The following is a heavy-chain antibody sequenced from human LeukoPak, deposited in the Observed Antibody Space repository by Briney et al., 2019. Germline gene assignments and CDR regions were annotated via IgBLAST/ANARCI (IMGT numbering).Heavy chain of an antibody. Sequence: SETLSLICSVSGGSIASGSYYWGWVRQSPGKGLEWIGEINHSGSTNYNPSLKSRVTISVDTSKNQFSLKLSSVTAADTAVYYCARGPRGLLRFLEWLPLDYWGQGTLVTVSS. CDR2: INHSGST. J-gene: IGHJ4*02. CDR3: ARGPRGLLRFLEWLPLDY. V-gene: IGHV4-39*07. D-gene: IGHD3-3*01. CDR1: GGSIASGSYY.